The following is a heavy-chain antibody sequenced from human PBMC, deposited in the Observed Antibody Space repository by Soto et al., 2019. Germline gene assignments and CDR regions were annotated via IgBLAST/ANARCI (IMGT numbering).Heavy chain of an antibody. CDR2: IDSEGSST. V-gene: IGHV3-74*01. CDR1: GFTFSSYW. Sequence: PGGSLRLSCAASGFTFSSYWMHWVRQAPGKGLVWVSRIDSEGSSTSYADSVKGRFTISRDNVKNTLFLQMNSLRAEDTAVYYCTTVFDFWGPGALVTVSS. J-gene: IGHJ4*02. CDR3: TTVFDF.